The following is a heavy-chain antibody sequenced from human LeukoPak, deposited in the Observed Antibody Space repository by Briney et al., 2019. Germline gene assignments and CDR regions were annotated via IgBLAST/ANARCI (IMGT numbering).Heavy chain of an antibody. Sequence: ASVKVSCKASGYTFSRYVVHWVRQAPGQRPEWMGWINAGNGGTKYSQNFQGRVTITWGRSANTAYMELSSLTSEDTALCYCVRDDCGDTCYPGGYWGQGTLVAVSS. CDR1: GYTFSRYV. CDR3: VRDDCGDTCYPGGY. D-gene: IGHD2-21*01. V-gene: IGHV1-3*01. J-gene: IGHJ4*02. CDR2: INAGNGGT.